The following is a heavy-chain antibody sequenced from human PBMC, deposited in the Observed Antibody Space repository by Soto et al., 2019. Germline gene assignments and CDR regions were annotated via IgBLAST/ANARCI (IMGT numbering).Heavy chain of an antibody. V-gene: IGHV3-23*01. CDR3: AKEHANSEADTISIFDY. Sequence: GGALSLSCAASGFAFSDYPMTWVRQAPGKGLEWVSSISASGGSTYYPDSVKGRFTTSRDNSKNTLYLQMNRLRAEDTAVYFCAKEHANSEADTISIFDYCGQGTQVAV. CDR1: GFAFSDYP. CDR2: ISASGGST. J-gene: IGHJ4*02. D-gene: IGHD3-3*01.